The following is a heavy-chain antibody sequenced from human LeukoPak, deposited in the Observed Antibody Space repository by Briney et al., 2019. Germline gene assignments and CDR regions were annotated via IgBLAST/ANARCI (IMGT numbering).Heavy chain of an antibody. D-gene: IGHD5-18*01. J-gene: IGHJ6*03. Sequence: GGSLRLSCAASGFSFSSSWMTWVRQSPGKGLEWVANINQDGQEKYYADSVKGRFTISRDNAKNSVYLQMNSLRVEDTAVYYCAKVGGQLWFPGAYYYMDVWGKGTTVTISS. CDR3: AKVGGQLWFPGAYYYMDV. V-gene: IGHV3-7*01. CDR2: INQDGQEK. CDR1: GFSFSSSW.